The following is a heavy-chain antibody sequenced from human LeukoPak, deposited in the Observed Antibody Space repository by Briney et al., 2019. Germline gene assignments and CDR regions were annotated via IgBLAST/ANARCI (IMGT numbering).Heavy chain of an antibody. D-gene: IGHD6-13*01. Sequence: LRLSCAASGFTFSSYWMSWIRQPPGKALEWLARIDWDDDKYYSTSLKTRLTISKDTSKNQVVLTMTNMDPVDTATYYCARGAVVAAAGSSTIYYFDYWGQGTLVTVSS. V-gene: IGHV2-70*11. CDR3: ARGAVVAAAGSSTIYYFDY. CDR1: GFTFSSYW. J-gene: IGHJ4*02. CDR2: IDWDDDK.